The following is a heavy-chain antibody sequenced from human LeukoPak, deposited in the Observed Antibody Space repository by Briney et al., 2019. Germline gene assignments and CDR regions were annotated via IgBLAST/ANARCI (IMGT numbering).Heavy chain of an antibody. Sequence: EGSLRLSCAASGFIFSSYWVTWVRQAPGKGLEWVAVISYDGSNKYYADSVKGRFTISRDNSKNTLYLQMNSLRAEDTAVYYCARADYGAYYYYGMDVWGQGTTVTVSS. CDR2: ISYDGSNK. CDR1: GFIFSSYW. D-gene: IGHD4-17*01. V-gene: IGHV3-30-3*01. CDR3: ARADYGAYYYYGMDV. J-gene: IGHJ6*02.